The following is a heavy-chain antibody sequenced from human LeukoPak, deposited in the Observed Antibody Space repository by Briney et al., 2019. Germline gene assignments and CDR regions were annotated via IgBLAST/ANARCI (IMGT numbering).Heavy chain of an antibody. D-gene: IGHD6-13*01. J-gene: IGHJ4*02. CDR1: GYTFYNYG. CDR2: IWYDGSSK. CDR3: ARDLSYSTLEY. Sequence: GGSLRLSCAASGYTFYNYGMRGVRQSPGKGREWVALIWYDGSSKYYADSVKGRFSISRDNSRNTLSLQINSLRAEDTAIYYCARDLSYSTLEYWGQGTLVTVSS. V-gene: IGHV3-33*01.